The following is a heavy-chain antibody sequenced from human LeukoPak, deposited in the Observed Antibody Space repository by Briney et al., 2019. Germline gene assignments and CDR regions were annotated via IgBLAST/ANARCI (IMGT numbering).Heavy chain of an antibody. V-gene: IGHV7-4-1*02. J-gene: IGHJ4*02. CDR1: GYTFTSYA. CDR2: INTNTGNP. D-gene: IGHD6-13*01. Sequence: VASVKVSCKASGYTFTSYAMNWVRQAPGQGLEWMGWINTNTGNPTYAQGFTGRFVFSLDTSVSTAYLQISSLKAEDTAVYYCAREGGEGTYSSSWYTVDPFDYWGQGTLVTVSS. CDR3: AREGGEGTYSSSWYTVDPFDY.